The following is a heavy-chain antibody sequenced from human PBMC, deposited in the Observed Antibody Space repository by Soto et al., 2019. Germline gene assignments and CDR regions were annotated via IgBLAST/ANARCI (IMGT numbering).Heavy chain of an antibody. J-gene: IGHJ4*02. V-gene: IGHV1-8*01. CDR3: ATVRVTWQWLVKGGDTGNYYFDY. Sequence: GASVKVSCKASGYTFTSYDINWVRQATGQGLEWMGWMNPNSGNTGYAQKFQGRVTMTRNTSISTAYMELSSLRSEDTAVYYCATVRVTWQWLVKGGDTGNYYFDYWGQGTLVTVSS. CDR2: MNPNSGNT. D-gene: IGHD6-19*01. CDR1: GYTFTSYD.